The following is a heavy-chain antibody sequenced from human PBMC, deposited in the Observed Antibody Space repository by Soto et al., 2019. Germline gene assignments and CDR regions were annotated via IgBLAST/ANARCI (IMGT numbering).Heavy chain of an antibody. V-gene: IGHV3-74*01. J-gene: IGHJ4*02. Sequence: PGGSLRLSCTASGFTLSYYWMHWVRQAPGKGLVWVSRINSDGSTTNYADSVKGRFTISRDNAKNTLYLEMNSLRAEDTAVYYCANFYSGSYSTYWGQGTLVTV. CDR1: GFTLSYYW. CDR2: INSDGSTT. D-gene: IGHD1-26*01. CDR3: ANFYSGSYSTY.